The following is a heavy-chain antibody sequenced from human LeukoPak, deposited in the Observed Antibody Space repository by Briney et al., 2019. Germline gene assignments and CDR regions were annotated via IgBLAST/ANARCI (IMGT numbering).Heavy chain of an antibody. V-gene: IGHV1-46*01. Sequence: ASVKVTCKASGYTFPSYFMHWVRQAPGQGLEWMGIINPTGGSTTYAQKFQGRVTMTRDTSTSTVYMELSSLRSDDTAVYYCARTAARRFDYWGQGTLVTVSS. CDR1: GYTFPSYF. J-gene: IGHJ4*02. CDR3: ARTAARRFDY. CDR2: INPTGGST. D-gene: IGHD6-6*01.